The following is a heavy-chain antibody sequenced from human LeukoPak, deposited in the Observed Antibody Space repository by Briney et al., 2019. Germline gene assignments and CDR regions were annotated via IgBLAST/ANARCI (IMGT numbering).Heavy chain of an antibody. Sequence: GGSLRLSCAASGFTFDDYDMNWVRQAPGKGLEWVGGISWNSGSIDYADSVKGGFTISSDNAKNSLYLQMNSLRAEDTALYYCAKAVGSSSDYWGQGTLVTVSS. V-gene: IGHV3-9*01. CDR1: GFTFDDYD. J-gene: IGHJ4*02. D-gene: IGHD6-6*01. CDR2: ISWNSGSI. CDR3: AKAVGSSSDY.